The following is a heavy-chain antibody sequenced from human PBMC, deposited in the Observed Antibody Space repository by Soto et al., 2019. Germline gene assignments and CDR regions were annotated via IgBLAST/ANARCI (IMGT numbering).Heavy chain of an antibody. V-gene: IGHV1-18*04. CDR3: ANLTRYTSRA. CDR2: ISAFNGDT. J-gene: IGHJ5*02. Sequence: QVHLVQSGPEVKKPGASVKVSCKASGYTFSNYGTNWVRQAPGQGLEWMGWISAFNGDTKYLEKFQGRVIMTTDTATSTAFLELRTLRSDATAGYYCANLTRYTSRAWGQGTLVTVSS. D-gene: IGHD3-16*02. CDR1: GYTFSNYG.